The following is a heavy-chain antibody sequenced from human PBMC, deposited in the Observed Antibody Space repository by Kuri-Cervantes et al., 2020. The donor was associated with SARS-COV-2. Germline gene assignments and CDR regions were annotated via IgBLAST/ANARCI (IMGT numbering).Heavy chain of an antibody. Sequence: GESLKISCAASGFTFSGSAMHWVRQASGKGPEWVGRIRSKANSYATAYAASVKGRFTISRDDSKNTAYLQMNSLKTEDTAVYYCTRRRWELLPDDAFDIWGQGTMVTVSS. V-gene: IGHV3-73*01. CDR3: TRRRWELLPDDAFDI. J-gene: IGHJ3*02. CDR1: GFTFSGSA. CDR2: IRSKANSYAT. D-gene: IGHD1-26*01.